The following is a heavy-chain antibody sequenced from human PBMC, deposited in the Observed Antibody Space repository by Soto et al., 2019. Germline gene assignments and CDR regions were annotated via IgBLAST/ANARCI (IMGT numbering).Heavy chain of an antibody. CDR1: GGTFNNSA. CDR2: IIPIFGTA. J-gene: IGHJ3*02. D-gene: IGHD3-10*01. Sequence: QVQLVQSGAEVKKPGSSVKVSCKGSGGTFNNSAISWVRQAPGQGLEWMGGIIPIFGTANYAEKFQGRVTNTADEFTSTAYMELSSLRSEDTAVYYCASHRTSKLWFGARFAFDIWGQGTMVTVSS. V-gene: IGHV1-69*01. CDR3: ASHRTSKLWFGARFAFDI.